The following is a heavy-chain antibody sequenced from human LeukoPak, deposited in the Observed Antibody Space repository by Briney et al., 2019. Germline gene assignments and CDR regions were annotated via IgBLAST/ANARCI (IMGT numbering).Heavy chain of an antibody. J-gene: IGHJ4*02. CDR2: ISGSGGST. Sequence: GGSLRLSCAASGFTFSSYAMSWVRQAPGKGLEWVSAISGSGGSTYYADSVKGRFTISRDKSKNTLYLQMNTLRAEDAAVYFCAGGNTWPGLNYWGQGTLLTVSS. CDR3: AGGNTWPGLNY. CDR1: GFTFSSYA. V-gene: IGHV3-23*01. D-gene: IGHD6-25*01.